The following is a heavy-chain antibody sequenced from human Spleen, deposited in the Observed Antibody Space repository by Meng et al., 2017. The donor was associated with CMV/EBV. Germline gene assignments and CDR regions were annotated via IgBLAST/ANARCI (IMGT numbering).Heavy chain of an antibody. CDR2: ITGSGTYI. D-gene: IGHD2-2*02. J-gene: IGHJ6*02. CDR1: GFTFSHYS. Sequence: GESLKISCAASGFTFSHYSMNWVRQAPGQGLEWVSSITGSGTYIYYADSVKGRFTISRDNAKKSLYLQMNSLRAEDTAVYYCAREVVVPSAIRYYYYGMDVWGQGTTVTVSS. V-gene: IGHV3-21*01. CDR3: AREVVVPSAIRYYYYGMDV.